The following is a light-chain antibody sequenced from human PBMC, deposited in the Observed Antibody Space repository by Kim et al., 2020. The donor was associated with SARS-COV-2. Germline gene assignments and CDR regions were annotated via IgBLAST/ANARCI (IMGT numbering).Light chain of an antibody. Sequence: GQSVTISCTGTSSDVGGYNYVSWYQQHPGKAPKLMIYEVSKRPSGVPDRFSGSKSGNTASLTVSGLQAEDEADYYCSSSAGSNRVFGGGTKVTVL. J-gene: IGLJ3*02. V-gene: IGLV2-8*01. CDR2: EVS. CDR3: SSSAGSNRV. CDR1: SSDVGGYNY.